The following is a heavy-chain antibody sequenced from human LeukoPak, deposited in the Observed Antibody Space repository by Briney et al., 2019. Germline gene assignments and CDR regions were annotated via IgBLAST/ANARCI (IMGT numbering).Heavy chain of an antibody. CDR1: GFTFSSYA. Sequence: GGSLRLSCAASGFTFSSYAMSWVRQAPGKGLEWVSAISGSGGSTYYADSVKGRFTISRDNSKNTLYLQMNSLRAEDTAVYYCAKDIFGGGYYYGMDVWGQGTTVTVSS. CDR2: ISGSGGST. J-gene: IGHJ6*02. CDR3: AKDIFGGGYYYGMDV. D-gene: IGHD3-3*01. V-gene: IGHV3-23*01.